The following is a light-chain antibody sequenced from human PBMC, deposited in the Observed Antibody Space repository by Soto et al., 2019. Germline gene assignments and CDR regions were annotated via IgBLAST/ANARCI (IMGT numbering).Light chain of an antibody. V-gene: IGLV2-14*01. J-gene: IGLJ1*01. CDR1: SSDVGGYNY. Sequence: QSALTQPASVSGSPGQSITISCTGTSSDVGGYNYVSWYQQHPGKAPKLMIYDVSNRPSGVSNRFSGSKSGNTASLTISGLQAEDEADYYCNSYTSSSTPYVFGPGTKVTVL. CDR2: DVS. CDR3: NSYTSSSTPYV.